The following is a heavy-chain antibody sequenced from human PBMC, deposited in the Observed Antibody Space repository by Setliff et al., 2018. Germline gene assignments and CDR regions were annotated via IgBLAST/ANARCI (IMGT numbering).Heavy chain of an antibody. D-gene: IGHD3-16*02. V-gene: IGHV4-4*02. CDR1: GDSISSSNW. CDR3: ARGKVLYDYVWGSYRYEDYYYGMDV. J-gene: IGHJ6*02. Sequence: SETLSLTCAVSGDSISSSNWWNWVRQPPGKGLEWIGEIYHSGSTKYNPSLKSRVTISVDKSKNQFSLKPSSVTAADTAVYYCARGKVLYDYVWGSYRYEDYYYGMDVWGQGTTVTVSS. CDR2: IYHSGST.